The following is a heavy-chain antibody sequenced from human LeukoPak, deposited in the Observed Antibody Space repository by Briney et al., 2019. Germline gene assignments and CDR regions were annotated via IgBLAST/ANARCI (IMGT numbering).Heavy chain of an antibody. CDR1: RFIFSNSW. V-gene: IGHV3-7*01. CDR3: ARANVDY. J-gene: IGHJ4*02. Sequence: GGSLRLSCAASRFIFSNSWMSWVRQAPGKGLEWVANIKEDGSETRYVASVKGRFTISRDNAKNSLYLQMNSLRAEDTAVYYCARANVDYWGQGTLVTVSS. CDR2: IKEDGSET.